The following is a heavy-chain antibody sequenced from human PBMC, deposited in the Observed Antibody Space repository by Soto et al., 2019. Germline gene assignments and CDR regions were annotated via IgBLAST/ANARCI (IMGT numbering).Heavy chain of an antibody. CDR2: ISDDGSNK. J-gene: IGHJ4*01. CDR3: AKDVRWLQLHGVPEY. V-gene: IGHV3-30*18. Sequence: QVQLVESGGGVVQPGRSLILSCAGSGFTLSSYGMHWVRQAPGKGLEWVAFISDDGSNKNYADSVKGRFTISRDTSKNTLYLQMNSLRAEYSAVYYCAKDVRWLQLHGVPEYWGQGTLVTVSS. CDR1: GFTLSSYG. D-gene: IGHD5-12*01.